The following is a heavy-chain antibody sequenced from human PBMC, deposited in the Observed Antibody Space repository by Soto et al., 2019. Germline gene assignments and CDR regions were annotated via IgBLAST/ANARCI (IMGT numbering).Heavy chain of an antibody. Sequence: ASVKVSCKASGYTFTGYYMHWVRQAPGQGLEWMGWINPNSGGTNYAQKFQGWVTMTRDTSISTAYMELSRLRSDDTAVYYCARSLGYSSGWYDYWGQGTLVTVSS. CDR2: INPNSGGT. D-gene: IGHD6-13*01. J-gene: IGHJ4*02. CDR1: GYTFTGYY. V-gene: IGHV1-2*04. CDR3: ARSLGYSSGWYDY.